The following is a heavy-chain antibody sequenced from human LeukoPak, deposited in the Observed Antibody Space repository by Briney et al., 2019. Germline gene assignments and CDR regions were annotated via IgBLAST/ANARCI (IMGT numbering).Heavy chain of an antibody. D-gene: IGHD4-17*01. CDR2: IYYSGST. J-gene: IGHJ4*01. V-gene: IGHV4-39*07. CDR3: ARASDYGDYYFDY. CDR1: GGSISSSSYY. Sequence: SETLSLTCTVSGGSISSSSYYWGWIRQPPGKGLEWIGSIYYSGSTYYNPSLKSRVTISVGTSKNQFSLKLSSVTAADTAVYYCARASDYGDYYFDYWGQEPWSPSPQ.